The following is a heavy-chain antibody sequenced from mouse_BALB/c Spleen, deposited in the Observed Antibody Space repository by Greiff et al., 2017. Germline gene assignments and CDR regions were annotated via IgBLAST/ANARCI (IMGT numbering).Heavy chain of an antibody. V-gene: IGHV2-9*02. CDR2: IWAGGST. D-gene: IGHD2-1*01. J-gene: IGHJ4*01. CDR1: GFSLTSYG. CDR3: ANYGNYAMDY. Sequence: VQLQESGPGLVAPSQSLSITCTVSGFSLTSYGVHWVRQPPGKGLEWLGVIWAGGSTNYNSALMSRLSISKDNSKSQVFLKMNSLQTDDTAMYYCANYGNYAMDYWGQGTSVTVSS.